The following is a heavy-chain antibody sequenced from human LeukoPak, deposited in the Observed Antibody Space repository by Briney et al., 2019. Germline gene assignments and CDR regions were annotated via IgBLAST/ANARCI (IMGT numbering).Heavy chain of an antibody. CDR1: GFTFSSYG. D-gene: IGHD2-2*01. CDR3: AKDLTVVPAAMRYDAFDI. J-gene: IGHJ3*02. Sequence: GRSLRLSCAASGFTFSSYGMHWVRQAPGEGLEWVAVISYDGSNKYYADSVKGRFTISRDNSKNTLYLQMNSLRAEDTAVYYCAKDLTVVPAAMRYDAFDIWGQGTMVTVSS. V-gene: IGHV3-30*18. CDR2: ISYDGSNK.